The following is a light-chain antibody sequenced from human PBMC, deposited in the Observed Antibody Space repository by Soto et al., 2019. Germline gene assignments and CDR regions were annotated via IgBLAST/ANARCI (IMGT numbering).Light chain of an antibody. J-gene: IGLJ2*01. CDR3: CSYAGGSSVI. Sequence: QSALTQPRSVSGSLGQSVTISCTGTSSDVGGYNYVTWYQQHPVKAPKLMIYDVTKRPSGVPDRFSGSKSGNTASLTISGLQAEDEADYYCCSYAGGSSVIFGGGTKVTVL. CDR2: DVT. CDR1: SSDVGGYNY. V-gene: IGLV2-11*01.